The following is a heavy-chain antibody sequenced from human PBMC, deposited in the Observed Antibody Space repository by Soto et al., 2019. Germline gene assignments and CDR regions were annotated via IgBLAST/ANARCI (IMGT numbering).Heavy chain of an antibody. Sequence: QVQLVESGGGVVQSGRSLRLSCAASGFTFSSYAMHWVRQAPGKGLEWVAVISYDGSNKYYADSVKGRFTISRDNSKNTLYLQMNSLRAEDTAVYYCARDHEPIPLGWFDPWGQGTLVTVSS. CDR2: ISYDGSNK. V-gene: IGHV3-30-3*01. CDR1: GFTFSSYA. CDR3: ARDHEPIPLGWFDP. J-gene: IGHJ5*02. D-gene: IGHD3-16*01.